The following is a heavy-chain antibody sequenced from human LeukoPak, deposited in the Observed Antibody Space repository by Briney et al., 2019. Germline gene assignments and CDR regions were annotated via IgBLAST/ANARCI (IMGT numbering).Heavy chain of an antibody. Sequence: PGGSLRLSCAASGFTFDDYAMHWVRQAPGKGLEWVSGISWNSGSIGYADSVKGRFTISRDNAKNSLYLQMNSLRAEDMASYYCAKGQEQWLFDAFDIWGQGTMVTVSS. D-gene: IGHD6-19*01. J-gene: IGHJ3*02. CDR1: GFTFDDYA. CDR3: AKGQEQWLFDAFDI. V-gene: IGHV3-9*03. CDR2: ISWNSGSI.